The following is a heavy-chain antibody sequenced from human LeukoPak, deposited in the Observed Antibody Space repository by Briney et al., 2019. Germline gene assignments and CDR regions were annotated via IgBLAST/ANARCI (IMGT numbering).Heavy chain of an antibody. CDR1: GGSISSYY. CDR3: ARQRYCTSTSCHGRYYYYGMDV. V-gene: IGHV4-59*08. CDR2: IYYSGST. J-gene: IGHJ6*02. Sequence: SETLSLTCTVSGGSISSYYWSWIRQPPGKGLEWIGYIYYSGSTNYNPSLKSRVTISVDTSKNQFSLKLSSVTAADTAVYYCARQRYCTSTSCHGRYYYYGMDVWGQGATVTVSS. D-gene: IGHD2-2*01.